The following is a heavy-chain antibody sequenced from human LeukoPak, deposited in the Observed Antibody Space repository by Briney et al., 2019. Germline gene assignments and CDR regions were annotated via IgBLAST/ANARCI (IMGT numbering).Heavy chain of an antibody. CDR1: GGSISSGGYY. V-gene: IGHV4-31*03. D-gene: IGHD3-3*01. CDR2: IYYSGST. CDR3: AGARYDFWSGYGMYNWFDP. Sequence: SQTLSLTCTVSGGSISSGGYYWSWIRQHPGKGLEWIGYIYYSGSTYYNPSLKSRVTISVDTSKNQFSLKLSSVTAADTAVYYCAGARYDFWSGYGMYNWFDPWGQGTLVTVSS. J-gene: IGHJ5*02.